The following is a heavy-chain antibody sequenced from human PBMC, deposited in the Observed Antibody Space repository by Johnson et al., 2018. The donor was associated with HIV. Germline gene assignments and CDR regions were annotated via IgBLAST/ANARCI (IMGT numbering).Heavy chain of an antibody. J-gene: IGHJ3*01. V-gene: IGHV3-30*04. CDR3: ASGDEDGF. CDR2: ISFDGSNK. Sequence: VQLVESGGGVVQPGRSLRLSCAASGFTFSNYPMHWVRQAPGKGLEWVAVISFDGSNKYYADSVKGRFTISRDNSKNTLYLQMNSLRAEDTALYYCASGDEDGFWGQGTMVTVSS. CDR1: GFTFSNYP.